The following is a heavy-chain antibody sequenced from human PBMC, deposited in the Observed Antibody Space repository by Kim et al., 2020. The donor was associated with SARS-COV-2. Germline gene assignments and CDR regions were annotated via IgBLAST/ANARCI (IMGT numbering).Heavy chain of an antibody. D-gene: IGHD3-3*01. Sequence: GGSLRLSCAASGFTFSDHYMDWVRQAPGKGLEWVGRSRNKANSYSTEYAASVKGRFTISRDDSKNSLYLQMNSLKAEDTAVYYCALSSRSFCPTQHDSWG. V-gene: IGHV3-72*01. CDR2: SRNKANSYST. CDR1: GFTFSDHY. CDR3: ALSSRSFCPTQHDS. J-gene: IGHJ5*01.